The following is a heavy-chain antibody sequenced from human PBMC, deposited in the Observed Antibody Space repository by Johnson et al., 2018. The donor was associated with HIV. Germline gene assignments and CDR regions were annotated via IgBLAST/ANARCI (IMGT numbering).Heavy chain of an antibody. CDR3: ARGHSDLVTASDI. CDR2: ISYDGSNK. CDR1: GFTFSSYA. D-gene: IGHD2-21*02. V-gene: IGHV3-30*04. J-gene: IGHJ3*02. Sequence: QMQLVESGGGVVQPGRSLRLSCAASGFTFSSYAMHWVRQAPGKGLEWVAVISYDGSNKYYADSVKGRFTISRDNSKNTLYLQMNSLRADDTAVYHCARGHSDLVTASDIWGQGTMVTVSS.